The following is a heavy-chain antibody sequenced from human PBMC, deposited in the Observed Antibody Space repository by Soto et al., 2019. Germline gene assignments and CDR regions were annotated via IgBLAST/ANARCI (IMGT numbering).Heavy chain of an antibody. CDR2: INHSGIT. J-gene: IGHJ4*02. CDR1: GGSFSGYF. D-gene: IGHD1-1*01. V-gene: IGHV4-34*01. CDR3: VRGPYNYNSRYFDY. Sequence: SETLSLTCTVSGGSFSGYFWTWIRQPPGKGLEWLAEINHSGITNYNPSVESRVSMSVDTSKNQFSLRLYSVTAPDTAVYYCVRGPYNYNSRYFDYWGQGTQVTGLL.